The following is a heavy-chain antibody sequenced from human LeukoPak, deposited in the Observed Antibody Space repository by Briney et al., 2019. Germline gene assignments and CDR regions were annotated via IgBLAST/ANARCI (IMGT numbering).Heavy chain of an antibody. J-gene: IGHJ4*02. CDR2: ISHSGST. D-gene: IGHD5-18*01. V-gene: IGHV4-34*01. CDR1: GGSFSGYY. Sequence: PSETLSLTCAVYGGSFSGYYWSWIRQPPGKGLEWIGEISHSGSTNYNPSLKSRVTISVDTSKNQFSLKLSSVTAADTAVYYCVGGRLDRGYSYGYGPILDYWGQGTLVTVSS. CDR3: VGGRLDRGYSYGYGPILDY.